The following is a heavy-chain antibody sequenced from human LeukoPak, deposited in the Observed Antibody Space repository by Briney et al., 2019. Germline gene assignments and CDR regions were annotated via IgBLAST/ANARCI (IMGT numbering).Heavy chain of an antibody. D-gene: IGHD1/OR15-1a*01. CDR1: GFTFSSYW. J-gene: IGHJ4*02. CDR2: INSDGSST. Sequence: GGSLRLSCAASGFTFSSYWMHWVRQAPGKGLVWVSRINSDGSSTSYADSVKGRFTISRDNAKNSLYLQMNSLRAEDTAVYYCARGRGNNLFDYWGQGTLVTVSS. V-gene: IGHV3-74*01. CDR3: ARGRGNNLFDY.